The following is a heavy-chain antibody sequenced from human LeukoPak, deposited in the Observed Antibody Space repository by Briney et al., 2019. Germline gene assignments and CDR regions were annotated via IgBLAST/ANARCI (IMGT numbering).Heavy chain of an antibody. CDR1: GFSVSTNY. CDR3: ARDNTISGHYGVGY. V-gene: IGHV3-53*01. CDR2: ISNYGTT. J-gene: IGHJ4*02. Sequence: GGSLRLSCAASGFSVSTNYMIWVRQAPGMGLECVSVISNYGTTYYADSVKGRFSISRDNSKNTVFLQMNSLRAEDTAVYYCARDNTISGHYGVGYWGQGTLVTVSS. D-gene: IGHD6-19*01.